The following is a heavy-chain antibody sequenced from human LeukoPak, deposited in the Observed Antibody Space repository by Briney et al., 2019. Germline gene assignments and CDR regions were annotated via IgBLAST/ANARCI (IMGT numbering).Heavy chain of an antibody. V-gene: IGHV3-30-3*01. CDR3: ARDRNYYGSGSHDAFDI. Sequence: GRSLRLSCTASGFTFSSYAMHWVRQAPGKGLEWVAVISYDGSNKYYADSVKGRFTISRDNSKNTLYLQMDSLRAEDSAVYYCARDRNYYGSGSHDAFDIWGQGTMVTVSS. J-gene: IGHJ3*02. CDR2: ISYDGSNK. CDR1: GFTFSSYA. D-gene: IGHD3-10*01.